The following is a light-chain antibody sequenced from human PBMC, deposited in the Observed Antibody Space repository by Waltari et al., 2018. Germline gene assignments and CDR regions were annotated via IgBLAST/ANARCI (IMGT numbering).Light chain of an antibody. V-gene: IGLV1-40*01. Sequence: QSVLTQPPSVSGTPGQRVTISCSGSTSNIGAGHDVHWYQHLPGTAPKLLIYGKNKRPPGVPDRFSGSKSGTSASLAITGLQADDEADYFCQSFDNMLSGGVVFGGGTKLAVL. CDR3: QSFDNMLSGGVV. J-gene: IGLJ2*01. CDR1: TSNIGAGHD. CDR2: GKN.